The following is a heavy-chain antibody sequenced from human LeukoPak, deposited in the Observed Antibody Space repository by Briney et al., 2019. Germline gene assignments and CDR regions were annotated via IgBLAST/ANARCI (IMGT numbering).Heavy chain of an antibody. CDR2: IYPGDSDT. Sequence: GESLKISCKGSGYSFTSYWIGWVRQMPGKGLEWMGIIYPGDSDTRYSPSFQGQVTISADKSISTAYLQWSSLKASDTAMYYCARLAYYGSWRALYYYYYMDVWGKGTTVTVSS. J-gene: IGHJ6*03. CDR3: ARLAYYGSWRALYYYYYMDV. D-gene: IGHD3-10*01. CDR1: GYSFTSYW. V-gene: IGHV5-51*01.